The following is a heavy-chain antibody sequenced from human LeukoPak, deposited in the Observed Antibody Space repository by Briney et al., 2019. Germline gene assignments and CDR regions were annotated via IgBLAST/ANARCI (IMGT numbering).Heavy chain of an antibody. CDR2: IIPIFGTA. D-gene: IGHD5-18*01. CDR3: ARHVDTAKYYFDY. V-gene: IGHV1-69*13. Sequence: SVKVSCKASGYTFTGYYMHWVRQAPGQGLEWMGGIIPIFGTANYAQKFQGRVTITADESTSTAYMELSSLRSEDTAVYYCARHVDTAKYYFDYWGQGTLVTVSS. CDR1: GYTFTGYY. J-gene: IGHJ4*02.